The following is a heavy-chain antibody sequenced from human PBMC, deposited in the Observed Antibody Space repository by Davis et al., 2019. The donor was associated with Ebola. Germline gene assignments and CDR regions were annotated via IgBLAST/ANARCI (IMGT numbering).Heavy chain of an antibody. V-gene: IGHV3-33*01. J-gene: IGHJ6*02. CDR1: GFTFSSYG. D-gene: IGHD2-2*01. Sequence: GESLKISCAASGFTFSSYGMHWVRQAPGKGLEWVAVIWYDGSNKYYADSVKGRFTISRDNSKNTLYLQMNSLRAEDTAVYYCARDWGVVVPAAILFPYYYGMDVWGQGTTVTVSS. CDR3: ARDWGVVVPAAILFPYYYGMDV. CDR2: IWYDGSNK.